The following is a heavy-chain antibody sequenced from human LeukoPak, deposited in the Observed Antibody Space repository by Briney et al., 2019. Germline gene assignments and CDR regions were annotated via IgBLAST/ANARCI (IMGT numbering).Heavy chain of an antibody. V-gene: IGHV3-21*01. CDR3: VRASTSGWYAMAYFDF. CDR1: GFTFSTHS. J-gene: IGHJ4*02. CDR2: ISSGSSHI. Sequence: GGSLRLSCAVSGFTFSTHSMSWVRQAPGKGLEWVSSISSGSSHIYYADSMKGRFTISRDNAKNSQSLQMNSLRVEDTAIYYCVRASTSGWYAMAYFDFWGQGTLVTVSS. D-gene: IGHD6-19*01.